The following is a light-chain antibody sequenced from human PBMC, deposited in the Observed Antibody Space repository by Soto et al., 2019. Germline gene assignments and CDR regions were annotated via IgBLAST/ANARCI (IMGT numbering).Light chain of an antibody. CDR3: QQSYSTPPWT. V-gene: IGKV1-6*01. J-gene: IGKJ1*01. CDR2: AAS. Sequence: AIQMTQSPSSLSASVGDRVTITCRASQGIRNDVGWYQQKPGKAPELLIYAASSLQTGVPSRFSGSGSGTDFTLTISSLQPEDFATYFCQQSYSTPPWTFGQGTKVDIK. CDR1: QGIRND.